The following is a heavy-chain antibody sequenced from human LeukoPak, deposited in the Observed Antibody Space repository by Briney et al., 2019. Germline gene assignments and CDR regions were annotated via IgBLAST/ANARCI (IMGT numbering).Heavy chain of an antibody. V-gene: IGHV3-21*01. CDR3: ARDEGPPFTMIVVVPFDY. CDR2: ISSSSSYI. J-gene: IGHJ4*02. CDR1: GFTFSSYS. D-gene: IGHD3-22*01. Sequence: GGSLRLSCAASGFTFSSYSMNWVRQAPGKGLEWVSSISSSSSYIYYADSVKGRFTISRDNAKNSLYLQMNSLRAEDTAVYYCARDEGPPFTMIVVVPFDYWGQGTLVTVSS.